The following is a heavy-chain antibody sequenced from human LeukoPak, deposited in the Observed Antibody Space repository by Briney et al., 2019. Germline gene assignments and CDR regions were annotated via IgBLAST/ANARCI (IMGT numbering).Heavy chain of an antibody. J-gene: IGHJ5*02. CDR1: GFTFSSYA. Sequence: GGSLRLSCAASGFTFSSYAMSWVRQAPGKGLEWVSAISGSGGSTYYADSVKGRFTISRDNSKNTLYLQTNSLRAEDTAVYYCAKDLGEFRTYNWFDPWGQGTLVTVSS. CDR3: AKDLGEFRTYNWFDP. V-gene: IGHV3-23*01. CDR2: ISGSGGST. D-gene: IGHD3-16*01.